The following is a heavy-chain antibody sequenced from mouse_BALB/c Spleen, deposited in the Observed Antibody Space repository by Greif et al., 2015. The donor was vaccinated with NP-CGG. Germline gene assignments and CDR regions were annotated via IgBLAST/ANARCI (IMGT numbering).Heavy chain of an antibody. Sequence: EVQVVESGGDLVKPGGSLKLSCAASGFTFSSYGMSWVRQTPDKSLEWVATISSGGSYTYYPDSVKGRFTISRDNAKNTLYLQMSSLKSEDTAMYYCARQDDYDEFAYWGQGTLVTVSA. CDR2: ISSGGSYT. V-gene: IGHV5-6*01. CDR3: ARQDDYDEFAY. D-gene: IGHD2-4*01. CDR1: GFTFSSYG. J-gene: IGHJ3*01.